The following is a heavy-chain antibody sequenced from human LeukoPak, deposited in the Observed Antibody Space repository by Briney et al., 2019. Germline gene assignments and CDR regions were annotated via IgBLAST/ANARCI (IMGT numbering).Heavy chain of an antibody. Sequence: GSSLRLSCAASGFTFSSHGMHWVRQAPGKGLEWVAMIWFDGSKKYYTASVKGRFTTSRDNAKNSLYLQMNSLRAEDTAVYYCARDPPRSQNLRYFDLWGRGTLVTVSS. V-gene: IGHV3-33*01. D-gene: IGHD1-14*01. J-gene: IGHJ2*01. CDR2: IWFDGSKK. CDR3: ARDPPRSQNLRYFDL. CDR1: GFTFSSHG.